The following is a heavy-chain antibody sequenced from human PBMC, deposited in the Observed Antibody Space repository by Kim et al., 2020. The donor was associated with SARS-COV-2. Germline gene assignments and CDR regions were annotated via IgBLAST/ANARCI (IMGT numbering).Heavy chain of an antibody. Sequence: ASVKVSCKASGYTFTSYDINWVRQATGQGLEWMGWMNPNSGNTGYAQKFQGRVTMTRNTSISTAYMELSSLRSEDTAVYYCARGLSSVLVRWVVVAPGGMDVWGQGTTVTVSS. J-gene: IGHJ6*02. CDR2: MNPNSGNT. CDR1: GYTFTSYD. CDR3: ARGLSSVLVRWVVVAPGGMDV. V-gene: IGHV1-8*01. D-gene: IGHD2-15*01.